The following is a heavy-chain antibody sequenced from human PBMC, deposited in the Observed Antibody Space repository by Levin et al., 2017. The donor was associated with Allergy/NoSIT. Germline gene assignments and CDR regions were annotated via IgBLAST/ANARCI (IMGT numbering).Heavy chain of an antibody. CDR1: GLTFSSYA. V-gene: IGHV3-23*01. CDR3: AKDALHEEVSANFWYFDL. D-gene: IGHD2-15*01. J-gene: IGHJ2*01. CDR2: ISGSGGST. Sequence: GESPKISCAASGLTFSSYAVNWVRRAPGKGLEWVSVISGSGGSTFYAAPVKGRFTISRDNYKNTVFLQMHSLRVEDTAIYYCAKDALHEEVSANFWYFDLWGRGTLVTVSS.